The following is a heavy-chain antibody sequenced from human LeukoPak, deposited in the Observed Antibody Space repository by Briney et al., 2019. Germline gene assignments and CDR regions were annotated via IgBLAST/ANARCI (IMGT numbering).Heavy chain of an antibody. J-gene: IGHJ4*02. Sequence: GGSLRLSCAASGFTFSSYSMNWVRQAPGKGLEWVSYISSSSTIYYADSVKGRFTISRDNAKNSLYLQMNSLRAEDTALYYCAREITAAGNYFDYWGQGTLVTVSS. CDR3: AREITAAGNYFDY. D-gene: IGHD6-13*01. V-gene: IGHV3-48*01. CDR1: GFTFSSYS. CDR2: ISSSSTI.